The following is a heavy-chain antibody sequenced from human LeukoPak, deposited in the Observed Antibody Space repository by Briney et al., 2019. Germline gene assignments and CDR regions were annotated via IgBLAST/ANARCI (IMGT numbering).Heavy chain of an antibody. J-gene: IGHJ4*02. V-gene: IGHV3-30*18. CDR3: AKDCSGGSCYDY. CDR1: GFTFSSYG. Sequence: GGSLRLSCAASGFTFSSYGMPWVRQAPGKGLEWVAVISYDGSNKYYADSVKGRFTISRDNSKNTLYLQMNSLRAEDTAVYYCAKDCSGGSCYDYWGQGTLVTVSS. D-gene: IGHD2-15*01. CDR2: ISYDGSNK.